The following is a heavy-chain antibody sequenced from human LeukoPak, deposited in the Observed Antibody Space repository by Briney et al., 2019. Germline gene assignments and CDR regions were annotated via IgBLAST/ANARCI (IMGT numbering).Heavy chain of an antibody. V-gene: IGHV3-23*01. CDR2: ISGSGGST. CDR3: TRGGLYDSSVS. D-gene: IGHD3-22*01. J-gene: IGHJ4*02. CDR1: GFTFSSYA. Sequence: PGGSLRLSCAASGFTFSSYAMSWVRQAPGKGLEWVSAISGSGGSTYYADSVKGRFTISRDNSKNTLYLQMNSLRAEDTAVYYCTRGGLYDSSVSWGQGTLVTVSS.